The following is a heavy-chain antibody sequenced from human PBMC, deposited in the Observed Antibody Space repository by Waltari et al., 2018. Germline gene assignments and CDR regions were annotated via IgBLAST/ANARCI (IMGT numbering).Heavy chain of an antibody. CDR1: GFTFSTYA. Sequence: EVQLLESGGGLVQPGGSLRLSCAASGFTFSTYAMSWVRQAPGKGREWFSGISARGGTTYYADSVKGRFTIARDNSKNTLVLQMNSLRAEDTAVYYCGRGSRGWYQIDLWGQGTLVTVSS. CDR3: GRGSRGWYQIDL. V-gene: IGHV3-23*01. J-gene: IGHJ5*02. CDR2: ISARGGTT. D-gene: IGHD6-19*01.